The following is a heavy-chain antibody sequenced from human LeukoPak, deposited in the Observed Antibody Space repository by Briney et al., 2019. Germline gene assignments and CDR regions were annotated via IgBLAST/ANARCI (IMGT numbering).Heavy chain of an antibody. CDR3: ARVSSIAAAGIPDY. J-gene: IGHJ4*02. D-gene: IGHD6-13*01. V-gene: IGHV3-48*03. Sequence: PGGSLRLSCAASGSTFSSYEMNWVRQAPGKGLEWVSYISSSGSTIYYADSVKGRFTISRDNAKNSLYLQMNSLRAEDTAVYYCARVSSIAAAGIPDYWGQGTLVTVSS. CDR2: ISSSGSTI. CDR1: GSTFSSYE.